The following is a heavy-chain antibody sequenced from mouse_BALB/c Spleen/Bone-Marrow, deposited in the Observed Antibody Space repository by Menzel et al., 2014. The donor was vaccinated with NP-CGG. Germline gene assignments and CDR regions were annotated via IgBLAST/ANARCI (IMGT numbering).Heavy chain of an antibody. CDR3: ARHGEERPVLAMDY. Sequence: EVMLVESGGGLVEPGGSLKLSCAASGFTFIAYTMSWVRQTPEKRLEWVAYINNGGGSTYYPDTVKGRFTTSRDNAKNTLYLQMSSLKSEDTAMYYCARHGEERPVLAMDYWGQGTSVTVSS. J-gene: IGHJ4*01. CDR2: INNGGGST. D-gene: IGHD2-14*01. V-gene: IGHV5-12-2*01. CDR1: GFTFIAYT.